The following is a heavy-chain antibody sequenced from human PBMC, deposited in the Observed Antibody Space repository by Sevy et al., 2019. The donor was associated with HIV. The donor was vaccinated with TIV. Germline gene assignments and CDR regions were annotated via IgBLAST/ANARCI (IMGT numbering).Heavy chain of an antibody. Sequence: GGSLRLSCAASGFTFDDYAMHWVRQAPGKGLEWVSGISWNSGSIGYADSVKGRFTISRDNAKNSLYLQMNSLRAEDTAVYYCARGRIAVAVLWGQGTLVTVSS. V-gene: IGHV3-9*01. J-gene: IGHJ4*02. CDR2: ISWNSGSI. CDR3: ARGRIAVAVL. D-gene: IGHD6-19*01. CDR1: GFTFDDYA.